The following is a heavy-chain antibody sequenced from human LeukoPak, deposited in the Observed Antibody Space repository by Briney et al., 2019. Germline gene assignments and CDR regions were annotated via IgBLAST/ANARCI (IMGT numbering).Heavy chain of an antibody. Sequence: TSGTLSLTCGVSGGSISSSSYYWGWIRQPPGKGLEWIGSIYYSGSTYYNPSLKSRVTISVDTSKNQFSLKLSSVTAADTAVYYCAGRAHSGSYYFDYWGQGTLVTVSS. D-gene: IGHD1-26*01. CDR1: GGSISSSSYY. CDR2: IYYSGST. J-gene: IGHJ4*02. CDR3: AGRAHSGSYYFDY. V-gene: IGHV4-39*01.